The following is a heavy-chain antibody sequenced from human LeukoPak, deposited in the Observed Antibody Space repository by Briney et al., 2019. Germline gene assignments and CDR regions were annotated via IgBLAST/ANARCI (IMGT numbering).Heavy chain of an antibody. CDR2: INHSGST. CDR1: GGSISSSNW. J-gene: IGHJ4*02. D-gene: IGHD3-3*02. CDR3: ARRHFWSGYYLDY. V-gene: IGHV4-4*02. Sequence: SETLSLTCAVSGGSISSSNWWSWVRQPPGKGLEWIGEINHSGSTNYNPSLKSRVTISVDTSKNQFPLKLSSVTAADTAVYYCARRHFWSGYYLDYWGQGTLVTVSS.